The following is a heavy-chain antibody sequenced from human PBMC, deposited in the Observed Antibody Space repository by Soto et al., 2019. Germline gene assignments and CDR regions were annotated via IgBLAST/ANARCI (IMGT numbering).Heavy chain of an antibody. CDR3: ARREAWYYFDY. D-gene: IGHD2-15*01. CDR1: GYIFGNSW. V-gene: IGHV5-51*01. CDR2: IYPGDSDT. J-gene: IGHJ4*02. Sequence: GESLKISCKASGYIFGNSWIGWVRQMPGKGLEWMGIIYPGDSDTTYSPSFQGQVTISADKSISTAYLQWSSLKPSDTAMYYCARREAWYYFDYCGQGTLVTVSS.